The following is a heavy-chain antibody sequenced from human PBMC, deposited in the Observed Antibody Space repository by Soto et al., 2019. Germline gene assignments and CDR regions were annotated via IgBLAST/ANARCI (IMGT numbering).Heavy chain of an antibody. CDR2: IYYSGST. V-gene: IGHV4-59*01. Sequence: SETLSLTCTVSGGSISSYYWSWIRQPPGKGLEWIGYIYYSGSTNYNPSLKSRVTISVDTSKNQFSLNLRSVTAADTAVYYCARDLAAVPRAFDYWGRGTLVTVSS. J-gene: IGHJ4*02. D-gene: IGHD6-13*01. CDR3: ARDLAAVPRAFDY. CDR1: GGSISSYY.